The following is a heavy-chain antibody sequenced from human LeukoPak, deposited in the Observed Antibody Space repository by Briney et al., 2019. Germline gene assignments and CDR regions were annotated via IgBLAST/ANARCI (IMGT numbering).Heavy chain of an antibody. Sequence: PSETLSLTCAVYGGSFSGYYWSWIRQPPGKGLEWIGEINHSGSTNYNPPLKSRVTISVDTSKNQFSLKLSSVTAADTAVYYCARKETYYDFWSGYFYYFDYWGQGTLVTVSS. D-gene: IGHD3-3*01. CDR3: ARKETYYDFWSGYFYYFDY. CDR2: INHSGST. CDR1: GGSFSGYY. J-gene: IGHJ4*02. V-gene: IGHV4-34*01.